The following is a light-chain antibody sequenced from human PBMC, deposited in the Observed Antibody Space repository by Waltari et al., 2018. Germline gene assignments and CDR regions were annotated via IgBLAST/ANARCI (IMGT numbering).Light chain of an antibody. V-gene: IGLV2-14*03. J-gene: IGLJ2*01. Sequence: QSALTQPASVSGSPGQSITISCTGTSRDVGAYNYVSWYQQHPGKAPKFMIYDVSNRPSGVSNRFSGSKSGNTASLTISGLQAEDEADYYCSSYTSSSTVVFGGGTKLTVL. CDR2: DVS. CDR1: SRDVGAYNY. CDR3: SSYTSSSTVV.